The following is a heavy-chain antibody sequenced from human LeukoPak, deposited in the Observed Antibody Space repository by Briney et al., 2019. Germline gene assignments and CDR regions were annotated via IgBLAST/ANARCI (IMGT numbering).Heavy chain of an antibody. CDR2: IRTRGTII. CDR3: ARAAWGSDY. Sequence: GGTLRLSCAASGFTFSSYDMSWVRQAPGKGLEWVSYIRTRGTIIYYADSVKGRFTISRDNAKNSLYLQMDSLRAEDTAVYYCARAAWGSDYWGQGTLVTVSS. D-gene: IGHD7-27*01. CDR1: GFTFSSYD. J-gene: IGHJ4*02. V-gene: IGHV3-48*03.